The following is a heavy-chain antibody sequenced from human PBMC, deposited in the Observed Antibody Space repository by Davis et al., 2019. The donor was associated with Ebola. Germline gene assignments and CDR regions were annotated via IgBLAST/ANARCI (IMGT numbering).Heavy chain of an antibody. CDR3: ARDGTIFGVVRYYGMDV. V-gene: IGHV3-33*01. CDR2: IWYDGSNK. D-gene: IGHD3-3*01. CDR1: GFTFSSYG. J-gene: IGHJ6*04. Sequence: GESLKISCAASGFTFSSYGMHWVRQAPGKGLEWVAVIWYDGSNKYYADSVKGRFTISRDNSKNTLYLQMNSLRAEDTAVYYCARDGTIFGVVRYYGMDVWGKGTTVTVSS.